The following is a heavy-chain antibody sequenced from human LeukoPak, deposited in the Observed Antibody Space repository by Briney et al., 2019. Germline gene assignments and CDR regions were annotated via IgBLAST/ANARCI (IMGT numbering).Heavy chain of an antibody. J-gene: IGHJ4*02. V-gene: IGHV4-4*02. CDR3: ARHRGSYYRLDY. CDR2: IYHSGST. Sequence: SETLSLICAVSGGSISSSNWGSWVRQPPGKGLEGIGEIYHSGSTNSNPSLKSRVTISVDKSKNQFSLKLTSVTAADTAVYYCARHRGSYYRLDYWGQGTLVTVSS. CDR1: GGSISSSNW. D-gene: IGHD1-26*01.